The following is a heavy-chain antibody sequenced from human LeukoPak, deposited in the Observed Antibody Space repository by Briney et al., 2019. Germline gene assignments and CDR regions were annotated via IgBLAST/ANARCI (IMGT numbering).Heavy chain of an antibody. CDR1: GGSFSGYY. CDR3: ARVRSRGGRCYSDY. CDR2: INHSGST. D-gene: IGHD2-15*01. J-gene: IGHJ4*02. Sequence: SETLSLTCAVYGGSFSGYYWSWIRQPPGKGLEWIGEINHSGSTNYNPSLKSGVTISVDTSKNQFSLKLSSVTAADTAVYYCARVRSRGGRCYSDYWGQGTLVTVSS. V-gene: IGHV4-34*01.